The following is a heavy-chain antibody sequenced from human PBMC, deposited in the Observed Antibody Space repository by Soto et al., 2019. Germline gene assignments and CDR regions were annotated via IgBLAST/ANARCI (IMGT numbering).Heavy chain of an antibody. Sequence: QVQLVQSGAEVKKPGSSVKVSCKASGGTFSSYTISWVRQAPGQGLEWMGRIIPILGIANYAQKFQGRVTITADKSTSTAYMELSSLRSEDTAVYYCVRASSRKKNYYYYYMDVWGKGTTVTVSS. CDR2: IIPILGIA. CDR1: GGTFSSYT. J-gene: IGHJ6*03. D-gene: IGHD6-13*01. V-gene: IGHV1-69*02. CDR3: VRASSRKKNYYYYYMDV.